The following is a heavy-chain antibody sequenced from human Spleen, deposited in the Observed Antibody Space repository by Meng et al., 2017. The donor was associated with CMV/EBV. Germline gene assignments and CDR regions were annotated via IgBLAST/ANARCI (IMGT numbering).Heavy chain of an antibody. CDR1: GGSFSGYY. Sequence: VQLQNGGPGPLKPSETPSLTCAVYGGSFSGYYWSWIRQPPGKGLEWIGEINHSGSTNYNPSLKSRVTISVDTSKNQFSLKLSSVTAADTAVYYCARGTVLMVYAIGFDYWGQGTLVTVSS. CDR2: INHSGST. D-gene: IGHD2-8*01. CDR3: ARGTVLMVYAIGFDY. V-gene: IGHV4-34*01. J-gene: IGHJ4*02.